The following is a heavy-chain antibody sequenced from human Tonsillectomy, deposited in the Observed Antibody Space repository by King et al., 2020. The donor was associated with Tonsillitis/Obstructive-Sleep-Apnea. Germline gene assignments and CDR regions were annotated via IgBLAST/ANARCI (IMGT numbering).Heavy chain of an antibody. Sequence: VQLVQSGAEVKKPGASVKVSCEASGYTFTTYYIHWVRQAPGQGLEWMGIINPSGGRTNYAHKFQGRVTMTRDTSTSTVYMELSSLRSEDTAVDYCARDGDAADFYYMDVWGKGTTVTVSS. V-gene: IGHV1-46*01. CDR1: GYTFTTYY. D-gene: IGHD7-27*01. CDR3: ARDGDAADFYYMDV. J-gene: IGHJ6*03. CDR2: INPSGGRT.